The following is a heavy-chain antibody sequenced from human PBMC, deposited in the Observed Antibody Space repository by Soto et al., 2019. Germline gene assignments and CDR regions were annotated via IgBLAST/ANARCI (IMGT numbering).Heavy chain of an antibody. CDR2: IYWDDDR. Sequence: QITLKESTPPLVKPTQTLTLTCTFSGFSLSTSGVGVGWIRQPPGKALEWLALIYWDDDRRYSPSLKSSLTITKGASEDQGVLTMAKLDPVDTATYYCAHGPWPGTKACFDYRGQGTLVTVSS. J-gene: IGHJ4*02. D-gene: IGHD1-1*01. CDR1: GFSLSTSGVG. CDR3: AHGPWPGTKACFDY. V-gene: IGHV2-5*02.